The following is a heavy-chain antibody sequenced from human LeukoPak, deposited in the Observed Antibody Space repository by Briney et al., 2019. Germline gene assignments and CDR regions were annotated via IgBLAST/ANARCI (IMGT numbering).Heavy chain of an antibody. J-gene: IGHJ6*03. Sequence: SETLSLTCTVSGGSISSYFWSWIRQPPGKGLEWIGYIYYTGSTNYNPSLKSRVIISLDTSKNQFSLKLSSVTAADTAVYYCARSPWVRGVIAYMDVWGKGTTVTVSS. V-gene: IGHV4-59*01. CDR2: IYYTGST. CDR3: ARSPWVRGVIAYMDV. D-gene: IGHD3-10*01. CDR1: GGSISSYF.